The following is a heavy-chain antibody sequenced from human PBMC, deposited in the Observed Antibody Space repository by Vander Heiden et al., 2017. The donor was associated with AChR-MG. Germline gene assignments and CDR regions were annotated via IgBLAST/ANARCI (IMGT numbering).Heavy chain of an antibody. CDR1: GFTFSSYA. D-gene: IGHD6-19*01. V-gene: IGHV3-23*01. CDR3: AKVGSQDSSGWFHFFDY. J-gene: IGHJ4*02. Sequence: EVQLLESGGGLVQPGRSLRLSCAASGFTFSSYAMSWVRQAPGKVLEWVSLITGSGGDTYYADSVKGRFTISRDNSKNTLYLQMNSLRAEDTAVYYCAKVGSQDSSGWFHFFDYWGQGTLVTVSS. CDR2: ITGSGGDT.